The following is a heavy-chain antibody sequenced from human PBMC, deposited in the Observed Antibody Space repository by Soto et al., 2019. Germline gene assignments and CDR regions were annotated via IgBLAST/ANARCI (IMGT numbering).Heavy chain of an antibody. D-gene: IGHD6-19*01. CDR3: ARDHNQWQYYYFGMDV. Sequence: QVQLVESGGGVVQPGRSLRLSCAASGFTFSSYAMHWVRQAPGKGLEWVAVISYDGSNKYYADSVKGRFTISRDKSKNTLYLETNSLRPEDTAVYYCARDHNQWQYYYFGMDVWGQGTTVTVSS. CDR2: ISYDGSNK. J-gene: IGHJ6*02. V-gene: IGHV3-30-3*01. CDR1: GFTFSSYA.